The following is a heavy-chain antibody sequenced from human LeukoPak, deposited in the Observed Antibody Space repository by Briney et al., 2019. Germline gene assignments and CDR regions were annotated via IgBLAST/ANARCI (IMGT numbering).Heavy chain of an antibody. V-gene: IGHV3-48*02. CDR2: IFSSSATI. CDR3: ARAESGTGGPLDH. Sequence: GGSLRLSCAASGFTFSSYTMIWVRQAPGKGPEWLSYIFSSSATIFYADSVQGRFTVSRDNAKNSLYLEMNSLRDEDTALYYCARAESGTGGPLDHWGRGTRVTVSS. D-gene: IGHD3/OR15-3a*01. J-gene: IGHJ4*02. CDR1: GFTFSSYT.